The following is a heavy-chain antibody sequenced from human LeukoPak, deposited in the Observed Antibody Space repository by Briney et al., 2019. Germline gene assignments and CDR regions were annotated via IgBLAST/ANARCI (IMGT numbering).Heavy chain of an antibody. CDR1: GYTFTNYD. CDR3: AREGIPQWYYYMDV. CDR2: MNPNSGNT. D-gene: IGHD2-21*01. V-gene: IGHV1-8*01. J-gene: IGHJ6*03. Sequence: ASVKVSCKASGYTFTNYDINWVRQATGQGLEWMGWMNPNSGNTGYAQKFQGRVTMTRNTSISTAYMEMSSLRSEDTAVYYCAREGIPQWYYYMDVWGKGTTVTISS.